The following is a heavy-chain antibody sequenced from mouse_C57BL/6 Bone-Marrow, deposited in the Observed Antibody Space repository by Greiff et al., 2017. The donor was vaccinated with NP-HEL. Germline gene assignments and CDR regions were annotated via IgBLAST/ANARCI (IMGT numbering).Heavy chain of an antibody. CDR3: ARWGITTVVATGTMDY. D-gene: IGHD1-1*01. J-gene: IGHJ4*01. CDR1: GYAFSSSW. Sequence: VQLQQSGPELVKPGASVKISCKASGYAFSSSWMNWVKQRPGKGLEWIGRIYPGDGDTNYNGKFKGKATLTADKSSSTAYMQLSSLTSEDSAVYFCARWGITTVVATGTMDYWGQGTSVTVSS. CDR2: IYPGDGDT. V-gene: IGHV1-82*01.